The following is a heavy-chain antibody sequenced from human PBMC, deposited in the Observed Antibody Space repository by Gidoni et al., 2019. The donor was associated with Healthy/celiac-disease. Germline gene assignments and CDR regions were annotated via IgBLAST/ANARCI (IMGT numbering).Heavy chain of an antibody. J-gene: IGHJ4*02. CDR3: AKDKRILSSYYYDSSGYYPYFDY. D-gene: IGHD3-22*01. Sequence: EVQLLESGGGLVQPGGSLRLSCAASGFTFSSYAMSWVRQAPGKGLEWVSAISGSGGSTYYADSVKGRFTISRDNSKNTLYLQMNSLRAEDTAVYYCAKDKRILSSYYYDSSGYYPYFDYWGQGTLVTVSS. CDR2: ISGSGGST. CDR1: GFTFSSYA. V-gene: IGHV3-23*01.